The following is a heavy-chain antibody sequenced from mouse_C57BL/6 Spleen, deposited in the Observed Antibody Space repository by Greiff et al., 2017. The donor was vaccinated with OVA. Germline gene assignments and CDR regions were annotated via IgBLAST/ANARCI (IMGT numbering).Heavy chain of an antibody. CDR2: IDPSDSYT. V-gene: IGHV1-50*01. CDR1: GYTFTSYW. CDR3: ARGDYGSSPFAY. J-gene: IGHJ3*01. D-gene: IGHD1-1*01. Sequence: VQLQQPGAELVKPGASVKLSCKASGYTFTSYWMQWVKQRPGQGLEWIGEIDPSDSYTNYNQKFKGKATLTVDTSSSTAYMQLSSLTSEDSAVYYCARGDYGSSPFAYWGQGTLVTVSA.